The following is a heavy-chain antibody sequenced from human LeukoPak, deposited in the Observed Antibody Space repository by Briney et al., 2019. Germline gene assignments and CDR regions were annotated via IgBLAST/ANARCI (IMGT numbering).Heavy chain of an antibody. J-gene: IGHJ4*02. CDR3: VRGFDYAFYD. CDR2: IYYSGST. D-gene: IGHD4-17*01. CDR1: GGSISSYY. V-gene: IGHV4-59*12. Sequence: PSETLSLTCTVSGGSISSYYWSWIRQPPGKGLEWIGYIYYSGSTNYNPSLKSRVTISVDTSKNQFSLNLSSVTAADTAVYYCVRGFDYAFYDWGQGTLVTVSS.